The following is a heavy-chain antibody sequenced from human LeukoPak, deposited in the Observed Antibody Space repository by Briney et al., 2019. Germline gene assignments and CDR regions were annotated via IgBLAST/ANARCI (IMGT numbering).Heavy chain of an antibody. CDR1: GYTFTSYG. D-gene: IGHD3-10*01. V-gene: IGHV1-18*01. CDR3: ARESYNSGSYYNDY. CDR2: ISVYNGNT. Sequence: ASVKVFCKASGYTFTSYGISWVRQAPGQGLEWMGWISVYNGNTNYAQKLQGRVTMTTDTSTSTAYMELRSLRPDDTALYYCARESYNSGSYYNDYWGQGTLVTVSS. J-gene: IGHJ4*02.